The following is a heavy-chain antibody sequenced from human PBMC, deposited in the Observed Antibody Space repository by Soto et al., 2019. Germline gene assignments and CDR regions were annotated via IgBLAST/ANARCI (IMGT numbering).Heavy chain of an antibody. D-gene: IGHD4-4*01. CDR2: IYYSGST. CDR1: GGSISSGDYY. J-gene: IGHJ6*02. Sequence: SETLSLTCTVSGGSISSGDYYWSWIRQPPGEGLEWIGYIYYSGSTYYNPSLKSRVTISVDTSKNQFSLKLSSVTAADTAVYYCARATVSAYYGMDVWGQGTTVTVSS. V-gene: IGHV4-30-4*01. CDR3: ARATVSAYYGMDV.